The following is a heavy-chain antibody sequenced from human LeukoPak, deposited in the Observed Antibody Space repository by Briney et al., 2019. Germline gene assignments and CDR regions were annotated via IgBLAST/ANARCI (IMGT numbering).Heavy chain of an antibody. CDR2: IYPGDSDT. V-gene: IGHV5-51*01. D-gene: IGHD5-12*01. CDR3: ARLGGDIVAPIYYFYY. CDR1: GYNFTNYW. Sequence: GESPKISCKGSGYNFTNYWIGWVRQMPGKGLEWMGIIYPGDSDTRYSPSFQGQVTISADKSISTAYLQWSSLKASDTAMYYCARLGGDIVAPIYYFYYWGQGTLVTVSS. J-gene: IGHJ4*02.